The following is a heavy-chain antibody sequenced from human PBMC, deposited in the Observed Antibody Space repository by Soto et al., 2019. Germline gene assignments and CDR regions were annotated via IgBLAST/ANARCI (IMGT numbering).Heavy chain of an antibody. CDR1: GGSVSSGSYY. V-gene: IGHV4-61*01. CDR2: IYTSGST. CDR3: ARGSQLGEPYYFDY. J-gene: IGHJ4*02. Sequence: SETLSLTCTVSGGSVSSGSYYWSWIRQPPGKGLEWIGRIYTSGSTNYNPSLKSRVTMSVDTSKNQFSLKLSSVTAADTAVYYCARGSQLGEPYYFDYWGQGTLVTVSS. D-gene: IGHD6-6*01.